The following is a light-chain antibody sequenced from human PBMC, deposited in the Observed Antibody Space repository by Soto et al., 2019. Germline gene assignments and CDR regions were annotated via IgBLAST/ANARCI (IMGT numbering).Light chain of an antibody. CDR3: QQYYSFPIT. Sequence: DIQMTQSPSYLSASVGDTVTRTCRATQSINTYLNWYQQKPGKAPKLLIYDASILESGVPSRFSGSGSGTDFALTITSLQAEDFATYYCQQYYSFPITFGQGTRLEIK. CDR2: DAS. CDR1: QSINTY. V-gene: IGKV1-39*01. J-gene: IGKJ5*01.